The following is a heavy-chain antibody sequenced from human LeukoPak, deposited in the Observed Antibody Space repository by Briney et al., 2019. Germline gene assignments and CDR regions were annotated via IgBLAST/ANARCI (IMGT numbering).Heavy chain of an antibody. CDR2: ISYDGSNK. Sequence: PGGSLRLSCAASGFTFSSYAMHWVRQAPGKGLEWVAVISYDGSNKYYADSVKGRFSISRDNSKNTVYLQMSGLRAEDTAVYYCAKDGGYWGQGTLVTVSP. J-gene: IGHJ4*02. CDR3: AKDGGY. CDR1: GFTFSSYA. D-gene: IGHD3-3*01. V-gene: IGHV3-30-3*01.